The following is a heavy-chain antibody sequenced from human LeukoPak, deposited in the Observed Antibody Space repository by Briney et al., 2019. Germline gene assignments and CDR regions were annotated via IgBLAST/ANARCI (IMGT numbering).Heavy chain of an antibody. CDR3: ARVQGWDGHGLDV. V-gene: IGHV3-30-3*01. J-gene: IGHJ6*02. CDR1: GFTFSSYA. Sequence: PGGSLRLSCAASGFTFSSYAMHWVRQAPGKGLEWVAVISYDGSNKYYADSVKGRFTISRDNSKNTLYLQMNSLRAEDTAVYYCARVQGWDGHGLDVWGQGTTVIVSS. D-gene: IGHD1-1*01. CDR2: ISYDGSNK.